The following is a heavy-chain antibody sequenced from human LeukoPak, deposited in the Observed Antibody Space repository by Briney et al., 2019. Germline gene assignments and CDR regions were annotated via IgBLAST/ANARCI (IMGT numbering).Heavy chain of an antibody. Sequence: GASVKVSCKASGYSFTSNYIHWVRQAPGQGLEWMGMIYPRDGSTSYAQKFQGRVTVTRDTSTSTVHMELSGLRSEDTAVYYCATTAQDYYYYGMDVWGQGTTVTVSS. CDR1: GYSFTSNY. J-gene: IGHJ6*02. D-gene: IGHD1-14*01. CDR2: IYPRDGST. V-gene: IGHV1-46*01. CDR3: ATTAQDYYYYGMDV.